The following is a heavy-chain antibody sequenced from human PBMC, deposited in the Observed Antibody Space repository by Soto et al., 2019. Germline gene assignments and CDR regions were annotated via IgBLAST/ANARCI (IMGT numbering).Heavy chain of an antibody. J-gene: IGHJ4*02. D-gene: IGHD2-8*01. V-gene: IGHV1-69*02. Sequence: QVQLVQSGAEVKKPGSSVKVSCKASGGTFSSYTISWVRQAPGQGREWMGRIIPILGIANYAQKFQGRVTITADKSTSTAYMELSSLRSEDTAVYYCARAQTASTKGGAAYWGQGTLVTVSS. CDR1: GGTFSSYT. CDR2: IIPILGIA. CDR3: ARAQTASTKGGAAY.